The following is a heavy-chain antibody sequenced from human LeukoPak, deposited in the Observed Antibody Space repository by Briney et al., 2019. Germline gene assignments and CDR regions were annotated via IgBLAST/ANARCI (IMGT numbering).Heavy chain of an antibody. D-gene: IGHD3-22*01. CDR3: ATDFYDST. J-gene: IGHJ5*02. Sequence: GGSLRLSCATSGFTFSNAWMNWVRQAPGKGLEWVGRIRSNSDGGTIDYAAPVKGRFTLSRDDSKTTLYPQMNSLQTEDTAVYYCATDFYDSTWGQGTLVTVSS. CDR2: IRSNSDGGTI. V-gene: IGHV3-15*07. CDR1: GFTFSNAW.